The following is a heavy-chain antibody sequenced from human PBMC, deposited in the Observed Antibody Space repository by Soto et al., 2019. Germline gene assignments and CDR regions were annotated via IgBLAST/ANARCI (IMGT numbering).Heavy chain of an antibody. CDR3: ARSPFGYSYGYYFDY. CDR2: ISHSGTT. D-gene: IGHD5-18*01. CDR1: SVSITSSNW. Sequence: SSETLSLTCDVSSVSITSSNWWTWVRQPPGKGLEWLGKISHSGTTNYNATLRSRVTISVDKSKNQFSLKLSSVTAADTAVYYCARSPFGYSYGYYFDYWGQGTLVTVSS. J-gene: IGHJ4*02. V-gene: IGHV4-4*02.